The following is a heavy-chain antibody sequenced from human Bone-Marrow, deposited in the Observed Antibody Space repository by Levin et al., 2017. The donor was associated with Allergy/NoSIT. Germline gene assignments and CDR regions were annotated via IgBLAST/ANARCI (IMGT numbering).Heavy chain of an antibody. V-gene: IGHV3-21*01. D-gene: IGHD3-22*01. CDR3: ASWAMYHYDRSAFDYFYYAMDV. CDR1: GILFSSYD. Sequence: KLGESLKISCAASGILFSSYDMNWVRQAPGKGLEWVSSISAGGNYIYYADSVKGRFTISRDNAKNSLFLQMNSLRAEDTAVYYCASWAMYHYDRSAFDYFYYAMDVWGQGTTVTVSS. J-gene: IGHJ6*02. CDR2: ISAGGNYI.